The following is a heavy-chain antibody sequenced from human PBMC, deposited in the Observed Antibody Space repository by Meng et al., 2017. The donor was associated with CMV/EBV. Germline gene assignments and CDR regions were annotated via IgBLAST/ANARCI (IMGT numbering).Heavy chain of an antibody. J-gene: IGHJ3*01. CDR2: IYPGDSET. CDR3: TRNYDFWGGHFPDAFDV. Sequence: GESLKISCKGSGYSFTNYWIGWVRQTPGKGLEWMGIIYPGDSETRYSPSFQGQVTISVDRSITTAYLQWSSLKASDTAMYYCTRNYDFWGGHFPDAFDVWGQGTMVTVSS. D-gene: IGHD3-3*01. V-gene: IGHV5-51*01. CDR1: GYSFTNYW.